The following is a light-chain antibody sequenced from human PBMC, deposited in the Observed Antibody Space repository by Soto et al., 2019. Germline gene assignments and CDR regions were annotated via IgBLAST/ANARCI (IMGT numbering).Light chain of an antibody. CDR2: DFT. CDR3: CSSAGTYTWG. CDR1: SSDVGAYND. V-gene: IGLV2-11*01. J-gene: IGLJ3*02. Sequence: QSVLTQPRSVSGSPGQSVTISCTGTSSDVGAYNDVSWYQQHPGKVPKLMIYDFTKRPSGVPDRFSGSRSGNTASLAISGLQAEDEADYYCCSSAGTYTWGFGGGTKVTVL.